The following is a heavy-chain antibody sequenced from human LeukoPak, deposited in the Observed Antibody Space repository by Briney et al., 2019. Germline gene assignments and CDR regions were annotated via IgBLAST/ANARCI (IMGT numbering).Heavy chain of an antibody. D-gene: IGHD6-6*01. J-gene: IGHJ5*02. CDR1: GGSMTNLF. Sequence: SETQSLTCTVSGGSMTNLFWSWIRQPPGKRPEWVGYIHYSGSTNYNPSLKGRVTMSLDTSKNQFSLKVSSVTAADTAVYYCARQGGSSSLPLDLDRWGQGILVTVSS. CDR3: ARQGGSSSLPLDLDR. CDR2: IHYSGST. V-gene: IGHV4-59*08.